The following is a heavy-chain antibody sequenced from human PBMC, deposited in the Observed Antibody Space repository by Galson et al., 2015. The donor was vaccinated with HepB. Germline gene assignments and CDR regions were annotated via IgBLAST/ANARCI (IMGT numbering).Heavy chain of an antibody. CDR2: LSRDGVTT. Sequence: SLRLSCAASGFSFTNYAMQWVRQAPGKGLQYVSALSRDGVTTYYADSVKDRFTISRDDSKNTVYLQMTGLRTEDTAIYYCVTVAKRTLLGDLFRAPHFHYWGQGTLVTVS. V-gene: IGHV3-64D*08. CDR3: VTVAKRTLLGDLFRAPHFHY. J-gene: IGHJ4*02. D-gene: IGHD3-10*01. CDR1: GFSFTNYA.